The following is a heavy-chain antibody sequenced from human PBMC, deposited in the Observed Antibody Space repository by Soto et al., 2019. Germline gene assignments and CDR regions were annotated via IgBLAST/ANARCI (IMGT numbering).Heavy chain of an antibody. CDR3: AKDTGITIFGVVILDV. D-gene: IGHD3-3*01. V-gene: IGHV3-23*01. CDR2: IIGSGVST. J-gene: IGHJ6*02. CDR1: GFTFSSYA. Sequence: PGGSLRLSCAASGFTFSSYAMSWVRQAPGKGLEWVSDIIGSGVSTFYADSVKGRFTISSDNSMNTLYLQMNSLRAEDTALYYCAKDTGITIFGVVILDVWGQGTTVTVSS.